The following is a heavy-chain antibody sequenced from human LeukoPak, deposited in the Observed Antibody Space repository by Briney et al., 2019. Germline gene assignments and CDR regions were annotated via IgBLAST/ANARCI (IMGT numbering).Heavy chain of an antibody. J-gene: IGHJ6*02. Sequence: PGGSLRLSCAASGFTFSSYSMNWVRQAPGKGLEWVSSISSSSSYIYYADSVKGRFTISRDNAKNSLYLQMNSLRAEDTAVYYCARDPRTVFAYYYYGMDVWGQGTTVTVSS. V-gene: IGHV3-21*01. D-gene: IGHD1-14*01. CDR2: ISSSSSYI. CDR1: GFTFSSYS. CDR3: ARDPRTVFAYYYYGMDV.